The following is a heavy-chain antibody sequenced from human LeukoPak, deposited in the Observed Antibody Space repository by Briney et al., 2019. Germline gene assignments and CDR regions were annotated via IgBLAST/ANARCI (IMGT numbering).Heavy chain of an antibody. J-gene: IGHJ6*02. CDR3: ARGDRSSSWNPFYGMDV. CDR1: GYTFTNYG. CDR2: ISVYNGNT. D-gene: IGHD6-13*01. Sequence: GASVKVSCKASGYTFTNYGISWVRQAPGQGLEWMGWISVYNGNTNYAQKLQGRVTMTTDTSTTTAYMELRSLKSDDTAVYYCARGDRSSSWNPFYGMDVWGQGTTVTVSS. V-gene: IGHV1-18*01.